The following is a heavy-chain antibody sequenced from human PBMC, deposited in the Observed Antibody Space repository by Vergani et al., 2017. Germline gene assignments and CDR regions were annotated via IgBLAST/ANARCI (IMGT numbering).Heavy chain of an antibody. V-gene: IGHV1-2*02. CDR2: INPNSGGT. Sequence: QVQLVQSGAEVKKPGASVKVSCKASGYTFTGYYMHWVRQAPGQGLEWMGWINPNSGGTNYAQKFQGRVTMTRDTSISTAYMELSRLRSDDTAVYYCARGPPMGLWFGEELIDYWGQGTLVTVSS. CDR3: ARGPPMGLWFGEELIDY. D-gene: IGHD3-10*01. J-gene: IGHJ4*02. CDR1: GYTFTGYY.